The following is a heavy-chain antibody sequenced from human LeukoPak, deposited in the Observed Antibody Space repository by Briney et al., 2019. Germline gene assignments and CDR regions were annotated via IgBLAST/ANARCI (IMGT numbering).Heavy chain of an antibody. Sequence: SETLSLTCTVSGGSISSYYWSWIRQPPGKGLEWIGYIYYSGSTNYNPSLKSRVTISVDTSKNQFSLKLSSVTAADTAVYYCARGVGWFDPWGQGTLVTVSS. V-gene: IGHV4-59*01. CDR3: ARGVGWFDP. CDR2: IYYSGST. CDR1: GGSISSYY. D-gene: IGHD1-26*01. J-gene: IGHJ5*02.